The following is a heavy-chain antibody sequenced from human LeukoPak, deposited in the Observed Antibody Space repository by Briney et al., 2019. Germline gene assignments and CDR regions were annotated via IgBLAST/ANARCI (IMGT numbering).Heavy chain of an antibody. CDR3: ARQTATCGGDCYYFDY. J-gene: IGHJ4*02. Sequence: NPPETLSLTCTVSGGSISSYYWSWIRQPPGKGLEWIGYIYTSGSTNYNPSLKSRVTISVDTSKNQFSLKLSSVTAADTAVYYCARQTATCGGDCYYFDYWGQGTLVTVSS. CDR2: IYTSGST. V-gene: IGHV4-4*09. D-gene: IGHD2-21*02. CDR1: GGSISSYY.